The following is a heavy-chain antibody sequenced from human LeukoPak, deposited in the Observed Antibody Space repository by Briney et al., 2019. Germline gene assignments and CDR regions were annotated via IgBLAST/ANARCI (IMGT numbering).Heavy chain of an antibody. CDR1: GGTFSSYA. V-gene: IGHV1-69*05. CDR2: IIPIFGTA. D-gene: IGHD6-13*01. CDR3: ASSSSSWYSLY. J-gene: IGHJ4*02. Sequence: GASVKVSCKASGGTFSSYAIIWVRQAPGQGLEWMGGIIPIFGTANYAQKFQGRVTITTDESTSTAYMELSSLRSEDTAVYYCASSSSSWYSLYWGQGTLVTVSS.